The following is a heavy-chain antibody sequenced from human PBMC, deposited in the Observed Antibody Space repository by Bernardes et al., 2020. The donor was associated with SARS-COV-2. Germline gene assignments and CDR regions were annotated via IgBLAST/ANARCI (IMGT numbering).Heavy chain of an antibody. Sequence: GGSLRLSCAASGFSFSNYAMSWVRQAPGKGLEWVSAISGSGGSTYYADSVKGRFTISRDNSKNTLYLQMNSLRAEDTAVYYCAKVPITIFGVVITRTYYFDYWGQGTLVTVSS. CDR3: AKVPITIFGVVITRTYYFDY. J-gene: IGHJ4*02. CDR1: GFSFSNYA. CDR2: ISGSGGST. V-gene: IGHV3-23*01. D-gene: IGHD3-3*01.